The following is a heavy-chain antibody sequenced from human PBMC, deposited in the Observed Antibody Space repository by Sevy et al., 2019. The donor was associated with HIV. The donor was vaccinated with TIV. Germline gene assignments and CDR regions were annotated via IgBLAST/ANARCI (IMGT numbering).Heavy chain of an antibody. D-gene: IGHD6-13*01. CDR1: GGSISSSSYY. V-gene: IGHV4-39*01. Sequence: SEILSLTCTVSGGSISSSSYYWGWIRQPPGKGLEWIGSIYYSGSTYYNPSLKSRVTISVATSKNQYSLKLSSVTAADTAVYYCARHERDVVAAADPPDYWGQGTLVTVSS. CDR3: ARHERDVVAAADPPDY. J-gene: IGHJ4*02. CDR2: IYYSGST.